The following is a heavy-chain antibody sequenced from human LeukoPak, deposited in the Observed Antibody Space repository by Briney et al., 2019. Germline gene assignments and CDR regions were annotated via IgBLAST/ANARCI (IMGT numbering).Heavy chain of an antibody. CDR3: ARQTGSGLFILP. D-gene: IGHD3/OR15-3a*01. Sequence: PSETLSLTCTVSGGSISSSSYYWGWIRQPPGKGLEWIGSIYYSGSTYYNPSLKSRVTISVDTSKNQFSLKLSSVTAADTAVYYCARQTGSGLFILPGGQGTLITVSS. J-gene: IGHJ4*02. CDR1: GGSISSSSYY. V-gene: IGHV4-39*01. CDR2: IYYSGST.